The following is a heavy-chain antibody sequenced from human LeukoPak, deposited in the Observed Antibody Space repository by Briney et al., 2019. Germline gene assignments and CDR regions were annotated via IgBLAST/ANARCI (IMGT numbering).Heavy chain of an antibody. CDR2: IYYSGST. CDR1: GGSISSSSYY. D-gene: IGHD3-10*01. J-gene: IGHJ4*02. V-gene: IGHV4-39*07. CDR3: ARNSGYDRRAGIFDY. Sequence: SETLSLTCTVSGGSISSSSYYWGWIRQPPGKGLEWIGSIYYSGSTYYNPSLKSRVAISVDTSKNQFSLKLSSATAADKAVYYWARNSGYDRRAGIFDYWGQGTLVTVSS.